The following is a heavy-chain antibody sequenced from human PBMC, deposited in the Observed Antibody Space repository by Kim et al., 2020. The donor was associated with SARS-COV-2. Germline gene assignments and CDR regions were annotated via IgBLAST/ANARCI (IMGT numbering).Heavy chain of an antibody. D-gene: IGHD3-10*01. V-gene: IGHV4-59*01. CDR3: AREDVMVRGALFDY. CDR1: GGSISSYY. Sequence: SETLSLTCTVSGGSISSYYWSWIRQPPGKGLEWIGYIYYSGSTNYNPSLKSRVTISVDTSKNQFSLKLSSVTAADTAVYYCAREDVMVRGALFDYWGQGTLVTVSS. J-gene: IGHJ4*02. CDR2: IYYSGST.